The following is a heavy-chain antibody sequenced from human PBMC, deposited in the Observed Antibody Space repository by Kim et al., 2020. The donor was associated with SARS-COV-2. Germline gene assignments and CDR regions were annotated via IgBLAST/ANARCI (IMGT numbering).Heavy chain of an antibody. V-gene: IGHV3-23*01. CDR3: AKDGGGWYRSGWYFFDN. J-gene: IGHJ4*02. D-gene: IGHD6-19*01. Sequence: GGSLRLSCAASGFTYDNYAMSWVRQAPGKGLEWVSSTSGAGVNTYYAESVKGRFILSRDNSKNTIYLQMNSLRAEDTAVYYCAKDGGGWYRSGWYFFDNWGQGTLGAVSS. CDR2: TSGAGVNT. CDR1: GFTYDNYA.